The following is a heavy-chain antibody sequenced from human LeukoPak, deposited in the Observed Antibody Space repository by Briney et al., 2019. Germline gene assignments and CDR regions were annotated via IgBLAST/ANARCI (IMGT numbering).Heavy chain of an antibody. CDR3: AKDGVAAAGTSYWYFDL. CDR2: ISWNSGSI. CDR1: GFTFDDYA. D-gene: IGHD6-13*01. J-gene: IGHJ2*01. V-gene: IGHV3-9*01. Sequence: GRSLRLSCAASGFTFDDYAMHWVRQAPGKGLEWVSGISWNSGSIGYADSVKGRFTISRDNAKNSLYLQMNSLRAEDTALYYCAKDGVAAAGTSYWYFDLWGRGTLVTVSS.